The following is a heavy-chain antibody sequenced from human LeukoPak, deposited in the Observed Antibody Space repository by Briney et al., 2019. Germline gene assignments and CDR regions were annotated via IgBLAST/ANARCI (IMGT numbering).Heavy chain of an antibody. Sequence: GGSLSLSCAASGFTFSSYSMNWVRQTPGKGLEWVSSIGTRRTSIYYADSVKGRFTISRDNAKNALYLQMNSLRAEDTAVYYCVAGGFHYTFDIWGQGTRVTVSS. J-gene: IGHJ3*02. CDR3: VAGGFHYTFDI. V-gene: IGHV3-21*01. D-gene: IGHD5-12*01. CDR2: IGTRRTSI. CDR1: GFTFSSYS.